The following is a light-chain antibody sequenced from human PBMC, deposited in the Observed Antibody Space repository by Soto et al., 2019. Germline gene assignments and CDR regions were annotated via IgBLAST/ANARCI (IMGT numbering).Light chain of an antibody. Sequence: EKVKTHSPATRSVSPRGSATLSCSASQSISDTLAWYQQKPGQAPRLLIHGSSTSAPGFPARFSGSGSGTDFTLTISSVHAEDVVYYYRQQSSSPPLTFGQGTKVDI. CDR3: QQSSSPPLT. CDR1: QSISDT. CDR2: GSS. V-gene: IGKV3-15*01. J-gene: IGKJ4*01.